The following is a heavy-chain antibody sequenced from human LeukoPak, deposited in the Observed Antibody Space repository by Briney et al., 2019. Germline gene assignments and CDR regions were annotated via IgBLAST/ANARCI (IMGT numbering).Heavy chain of an antibody. CDR3: AKDSMALTFDY. V-gene: IGHV3-30*18. D-gene: IGHD2/OR15-2a*01. Sequence: PGGSLRLSCAASGFTFSSYGMHWVRQAPGKGLEWVAVISYDGSNKYYADSVKGRFTISRDNSKNTLYLQMNSQRAEDTAVYYCAKDSMALTFDYWGQGTLVTVSS. CDR2: ISYDGSNK. CDR1: GFTFSSYG. J-gene: IGHJ4*02.